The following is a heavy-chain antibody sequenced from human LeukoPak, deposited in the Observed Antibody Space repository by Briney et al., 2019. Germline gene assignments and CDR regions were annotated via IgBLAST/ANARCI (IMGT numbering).Heavy chain of an antibody. D-gene: IGHD6-19*01. CDR3: AKRSTGYSSGWSPDWFDP. V-gene: IGHV3-23*01. J-gene: IGHJ5*02. Sequence: GGSLRLSCAASGFTFSSYAMSWVRQPPGKGLDWVSPIRGSGGSTYYADSVKGRFTISRDNSKNTLYLQMNSLRAEDTAVYYCAKRSTGYSSGWSPDWFDPWGQGTLVTVSS. CDR2: IRGSGGST. CDR1: GFTFSSYA.